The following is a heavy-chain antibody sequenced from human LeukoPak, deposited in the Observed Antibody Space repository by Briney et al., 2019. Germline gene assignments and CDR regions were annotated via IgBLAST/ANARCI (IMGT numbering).Heavy chain of an antibody. V-gene: IGHV4-59*01. CDR2: IYYSGST. CDR1: GGSISSYY. J-gene: IGHJ4*02. D-gene: IGHD1-1*01. Sequence: KPSETLSLTCTVSGGSISSYYWSWLRQPPGKGLEWIGYIYYSGSTNYNPSLKSRVTISVDTSKNQFSLKLSSVTAADTAVYYCARGTTANDYWGQGTLVTVSS. CDR3: ARGTTANDY.